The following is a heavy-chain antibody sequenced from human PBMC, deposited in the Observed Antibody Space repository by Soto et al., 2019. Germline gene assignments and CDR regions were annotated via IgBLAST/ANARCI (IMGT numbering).Heavy chain of an antibody. D-gene: IGHD2-15*01. Sequence: GGSLRLSCAASGFTFSSYSMNWVRQAPGKGLEWVSSISSSSSYIYYADSVKGRFTISRDNAKNSLYLQMNSLRAGDTAVYYCARDKPVVDGFSSWPRWDSYYYYGMDVWGQGTTVTVSS. CDR2: ISSSSSYI. V-gene: IGHV3-21*01. CDR3: ARDKPVVDGFSSWPRWDSYYYYGMDV. CDR1: GFTFSSYS. J-gene: IGHJ6*02.